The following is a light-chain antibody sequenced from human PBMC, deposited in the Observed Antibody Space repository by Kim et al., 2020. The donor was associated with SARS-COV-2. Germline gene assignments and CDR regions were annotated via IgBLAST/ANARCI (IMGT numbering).Light chain of an antibody. J-gene: IGLJ3*02. CDR2: SNN. Sequence: QSVLTQPPSASGTPGQRVTISCSGSSSNIGSNTVNWYQQPPGTAPKLLIYSNNQRPSGVPDRFSGSKSGTSASLAISGLQSEDEADYYCAAWDDSLNGSWVFGGGTQLTVL. CDR3: AAWDDSLNGSWV. V-gene: IGLV1-44*01. CDR1: SSNIGSNT.